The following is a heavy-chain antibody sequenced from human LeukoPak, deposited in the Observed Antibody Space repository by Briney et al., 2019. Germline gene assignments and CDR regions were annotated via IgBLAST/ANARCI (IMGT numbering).Heavy chain of an antibody. J-gene: IGHJ4*02. CDR1: GFTFSSYD. CDR3: AKVRVVFNWNYAYYFDY. CDR2: ISGSGGST. D-gene: IGHD1-7*01. V-gene: IGHV3-23*01. Sequence: GGSLRLSCAASGFTFSSYDMSWVRQAPGKGLEWVSAISGSGGSTYYADSVKGRFTISRDNSKNTLYLQMNSLRPEDTAVYYCAKVRVVFNWNYAYYFDYWGQGTLVTVSS.